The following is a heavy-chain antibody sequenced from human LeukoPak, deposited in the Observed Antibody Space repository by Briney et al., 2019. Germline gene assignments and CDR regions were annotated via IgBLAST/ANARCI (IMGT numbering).Heavy chain of an antibody. Sequence: SETLSLTCAVSGGSISSGGYSWSWIRQPPGKGLEWIGYIYYSGSTYYNPSLKSRVTISVDTSKNQFSLKLSSVTAADTAVYYCAREVMVRGVILWGQGTLVTVSS. D-gene: IGHD3-10*01. J-gene: IGHJ4*02. V-gene: IGHV4-31*11. CDR3: AREVMVRGVIL. CDR1: GGSISSGGYS. CDR2: IYYSGST.